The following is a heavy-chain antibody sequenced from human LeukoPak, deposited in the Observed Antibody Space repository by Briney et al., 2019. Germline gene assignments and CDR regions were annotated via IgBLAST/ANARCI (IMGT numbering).Heavy chain of an antibody. J-gene: IGHJ4*02. CDR3: ARGDIVATIRGVEACYFDY. CDR1: GYTFTSYY. CDR2: INPSGGST. D-gene: IGHD5-12*01. V-gene: IGHV1-46*01. Sequence: ASVKVSCKASGYTFTSYYMHWVRQAPGQGLEWMGIINPSGGSTSYAQKFQGRVTMTRDTSTSTVYMELSSLRSEDTAVYYCARGDIVATIRGVEACYFDYWGQGTLVTVSS.